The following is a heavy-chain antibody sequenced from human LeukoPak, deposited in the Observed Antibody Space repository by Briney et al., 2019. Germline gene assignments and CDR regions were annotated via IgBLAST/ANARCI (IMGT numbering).Heavy chain of an antibody. D-gene: IGHD4-17*01. J-gene: IGHJ6*03. CDR3: ARHYGDYVRYYYYMDV. V-gene: IGHV4-61*05. CDR2: IYYSGST. CDR1: GGSISSSSYY. Sequence: SETLSLTCTVSGGSISSSSYYWGWIRQPPGKGLEWIGYIYYSGSTNYNPSLKSRVTISVDTSKNQFSLKLSSVTAADTAVYYCARHYGDYVRYYYYMDVWGEGTTLTVSS.